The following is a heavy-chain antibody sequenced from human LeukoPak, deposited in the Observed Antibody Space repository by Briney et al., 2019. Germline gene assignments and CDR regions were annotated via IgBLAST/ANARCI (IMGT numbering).Heavy chain of an antibody. Sequence: PSETLSLTCTVSGGSISSSSYYWSWIRQPPGKGLEWIGEINHSGSTNYNPSLKSRVTISVDTSKNQFSLKLSSVTAADTAVYYCARAIAARSAGRYMDVWGKGTTVTVSS. D-gene: IGHD6-6*01. J-gene: IGHJ6*03. CDR1: GGSISSSSYY. CDR3: ARAIAARSAGRYMDV. CDR2: INHSGST. V-gene: IGHV4-39*07.